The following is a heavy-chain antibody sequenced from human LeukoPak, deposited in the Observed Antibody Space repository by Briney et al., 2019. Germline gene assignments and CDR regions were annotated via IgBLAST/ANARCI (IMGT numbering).Heavy chain of an antibody. V-gene: IGHV3-23*01. Sequence: TGGSLRLSCAASRFTFNNYAMSCVRQAPGKGLEGVSSISGSDDSTYYADSVKGRFTISRDTSKNTLYLQMNSLGAEDTAVYYCAKHLYSVYFYATDVWGQGTTVTVSS. J-gene: IGHJ6*02. D-gene: IGHD2-8*01. CDR2: ISGSDDST. CDR3: AKHLYSVYFYATDV. CDR1: RFTFNNYA.